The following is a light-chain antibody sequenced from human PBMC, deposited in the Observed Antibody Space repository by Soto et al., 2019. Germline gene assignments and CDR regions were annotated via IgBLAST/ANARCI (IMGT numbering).Light chain of an antibody. V-gene: IGLV1-40*01. CDR2: GNS. Sequence: QSALTQPPSVSGAPGQRVTISCTGSSSNIGAGYDVHWYQQLPGTAPKLLIYGNSNRPSGVPDRFSGSKSGTSASLALTGLQAEDEAFYYGQPSNGSLTVSLHVFGPGTK. CDR3: QPSNGSLTVSLHV. CDR1: SSNIGAGYD. J-gene: IGLJ1*01.